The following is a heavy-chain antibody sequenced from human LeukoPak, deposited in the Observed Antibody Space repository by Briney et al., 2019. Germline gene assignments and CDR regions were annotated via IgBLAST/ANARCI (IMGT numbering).Heavy chain of an antibody. V-gene: IGHV4-38-2*02. CDR3: ASSVVTLIYPDDAFDI. J-gene: IGHJ3*02. CDR2: IYHSGST. CDR1: GYSISSGYY. D-gene: IGHD4-23*01. Sequence: TSETLSLTCTVSGYSISSGYYWGWIWQPPGKGLEWIGSIYHSGSTYYNPSLKSRVTISVDTSKNQFSLKLSSVTAADTAVYYCASSVVTLIYPDDAFDIWGQGTMVTVSS.